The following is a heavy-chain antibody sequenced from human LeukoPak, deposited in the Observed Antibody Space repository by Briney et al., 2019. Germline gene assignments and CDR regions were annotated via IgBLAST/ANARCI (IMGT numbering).Heavy chain of an antibody. D-gene: IGHD6-13*01. CDR1: GDSVSGNTVA. Sequence: SQTLSLTCAISGDSVSGNTVAWNWIRQSPSRGLEWLGRTYYRSKWCNDFAVSVKSRITINPDTSKNQFSLQLNSVTPEDTAVYYCGRASRGYSSSLNYFDYWGQGTLVTVSS. CDR2: TYYRSKWCN. V-gene: IGHV6-1*01. J-gene: IGHJ4*02. CDR3: GRASRGYSSSLNYFDY.